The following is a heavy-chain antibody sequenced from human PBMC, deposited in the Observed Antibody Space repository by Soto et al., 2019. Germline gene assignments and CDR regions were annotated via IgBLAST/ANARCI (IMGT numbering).Heavy chain of an antibody. CDR1: GFTFSSYV. J-gene: IGHJ4*02. D-gene: IGHD6-6*01. V-gene: IGHV3-23*01. Sequence: SLRLSCAASGFTFSSYVMSWVRQAPGKGLEWVSGISGGGDTTYYADSVKGRFTISRDNSKNTLYLQMNSLRAEDTAVYYCAKARRGAARPEGVDYWGQGTLVTVSS. CDR2: ISGGGDTT. CDR3: AKARRGAARPEGVDY.